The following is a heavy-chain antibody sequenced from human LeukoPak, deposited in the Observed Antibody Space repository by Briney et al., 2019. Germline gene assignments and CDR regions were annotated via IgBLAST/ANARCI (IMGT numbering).Heavy chain of an antibody. V-gene: IGHV3-23*01. CDR2: ISANGAKT. J-gene: IGHJ4*02. Sequence: PRGSLRLSCAASGFTFNSYAMSWVRQAPGKGLEWVSGISANGAKTYYADSVKGRFTISRDNSKNTQSLQMNSLRAEDTALYYCAKGWSVTMVTAAPGDWGQGALVTVSS. CDR3: AKGWSVTMVTAAPGD. CDR1: GFTFNSYA. D-gene: IGHD3-10*01.